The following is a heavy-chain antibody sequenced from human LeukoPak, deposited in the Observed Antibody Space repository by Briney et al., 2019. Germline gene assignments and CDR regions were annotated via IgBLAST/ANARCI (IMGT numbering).Heavy chain of an antibody. CDR1: GGSISSYY. J-gene: IGHJ6*03. CDR2: IYYSGST. Sequence: PSETLSLTCTVSGGSISSYYWSWIRQPPGKGLEYIGYIYYSGSTNYNPSLKSRVTISVDTSKNQFSLKLSSVTAADTAVYYCARTEIKDDFWSGYPNGYYYYLNVWGKGTSVPASS. V-gene: IGHV4-59*01. CDR3: ARTEIKDDFWSGYPNGYYYYLNV. D-gene: IGHD3-3*01.